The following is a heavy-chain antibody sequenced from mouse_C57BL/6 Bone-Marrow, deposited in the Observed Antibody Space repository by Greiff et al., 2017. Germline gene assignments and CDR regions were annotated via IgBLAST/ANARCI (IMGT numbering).Heavy chain of an antibody. D-gene: IGHD2-2*01. V-gene: IGHV5-17*01. Sequence: EVQVVESGGGLVKPGGSLKLSCAASGFTFSDYGMHWVRQAPEKGLEWVAYISSGSSTINYADTVKGRYTISRDNAKNTLFLQMTSLRSEDTAMYYCARSGYPHYDAMDYWGQGTSVTVSS. CDR1: GFTFSDYG. J-gene: IGHJ4*01. CDR2: ISSGSSTI. CDR3: ARSGYPHYDAMDY.